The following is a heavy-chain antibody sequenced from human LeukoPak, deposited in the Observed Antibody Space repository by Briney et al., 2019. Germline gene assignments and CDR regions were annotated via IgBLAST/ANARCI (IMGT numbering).Heavy chain of an antibody. J-gene: IGHJ3*02. D-gene: IGHD6-19*01. CDR2: ISYDGSNK. CDR3: AKVAGTGAFDI. V-gene: IGHV3-30*18. Sequence: GGSLRLSCAASGFTFSSYGMHWVRQAPGKGLEWVAVISYDGSNKYYADSVKGRFTISRDNSKNTLYLQMNSLRAEDTAVYYCAKVAGTGAFDIWGQGTMVTVSS. CDR1: GFTFSSYG.